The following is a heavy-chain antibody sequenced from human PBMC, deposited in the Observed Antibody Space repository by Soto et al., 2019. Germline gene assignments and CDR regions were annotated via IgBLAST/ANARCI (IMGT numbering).Heavy chain of an antibody. CDR3: ARVLLGYCGTDRYPQAV. CDR2: LYNTGST. D-gene: IGHD2-21*01. CDR1: GGSISRYY. J-gene: IGHJ6*02. V-gene: IGHV4-59*01. Sequence: SETLSLTCTVSGGSISRYYWSWIRQTPGKGLEWIGYLYNTGSTIYNPSLESRVTISVDTSKDQFSLILNSATAADTAVYYCARVLLGYCGTDRYPQAVWSPGTTVTGS.